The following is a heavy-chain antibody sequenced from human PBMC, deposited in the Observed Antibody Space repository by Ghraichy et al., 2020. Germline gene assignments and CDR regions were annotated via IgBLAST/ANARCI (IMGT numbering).Heavy chain of an antibody. CDR1: GFTFRNAW. D-gene: IGHD3-10*01. V-gene: IGHV3-69-1*01. Sequence: ESLNISCTASGFTFRNAWMSWVRQAPGKGLELVSSISSRGSTSYTDSVKGRFTISRDNAKNLVHLQMNSLKDEDTAMYYCARGYGSGRSYGWGQGTLVTVSS. CDR3: ARGYGSGRSYG. J-gene: IGHJ4*02. CDR2: ISSRGST.